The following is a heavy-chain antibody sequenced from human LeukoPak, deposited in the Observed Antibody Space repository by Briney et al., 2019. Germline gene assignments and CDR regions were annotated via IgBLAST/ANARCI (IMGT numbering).Heavy chain of an antibody. V-gene: IGHV3-9*01. J-gene: IGHJ4*02. CDR3: AKDMAYYGSGSYYKGFDY. D-gene: IGHD3-10*01. Sequence: PGRSLRLSCAASGFTFDDYAMHWVRQAPGKGLEWVSGISWNSGSIGYADSVKGRFTISRDNAKNSLYLQMNSLRAEDTALYYCAKDMAYYGSGSYYKGFDYWGQGTLVTVSS. CDR2: ISWNSGSI. CDR1: GFTFDDYA.